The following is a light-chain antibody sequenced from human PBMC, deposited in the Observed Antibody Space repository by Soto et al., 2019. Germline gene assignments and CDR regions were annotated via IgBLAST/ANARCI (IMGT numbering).Light chain of an antibody. Sequence: EIGMTQSPTTLAGSPGGTVTLSCRASQSLSDNSGWYQQKPGHAARLRIFRASTSAPGFPSRFRGCGAGTGFTLTNSGLQSADFGAYYRQQLSYWPQWTLGTGAKVDIK. CDR1: QSLSDN. CDR3: QQLSYWPQWT. CDR2: RAS. J-gene: IGKJ1*01. V-gene: IGKV3-15*01.